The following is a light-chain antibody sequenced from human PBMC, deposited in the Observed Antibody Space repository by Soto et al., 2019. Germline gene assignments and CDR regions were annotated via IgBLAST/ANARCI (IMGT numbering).Light chain of an antibody. J-gene: IGLJ1*01. Sequence: SSELTQPPSVSVAPGQTARITCGGNNIGSKSVHWYQQKPGQAPVLVVYDDSDRPSGIRERFSGSNSGNTATLTISRVEAGDEADYYCQVWDSSSDQYVFGTGTKLTVL. CDR2: DDS. V-gene: IGLV3-21*02. CDR1: NIGSKS. CDR3: QVWDSSSDQYV.